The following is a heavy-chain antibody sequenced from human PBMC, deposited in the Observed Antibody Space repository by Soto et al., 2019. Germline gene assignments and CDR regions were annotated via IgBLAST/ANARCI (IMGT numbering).Heavy chain of an antibody. Sequence: EVQLVESGGGLVKAGGSLRLFCTASGFTFRNYNMNWVRQAPGKGLGWVSPISTGGAYMFYADSVKGRFTISRDNAQNSLFLQIDSPRAEDTAVYYCARDIASPGGDYFDSWGQGTLVTVSS. V-gene: IGHV3-21*06. CDR1: GFTFRNYN. CDR2: ISTGGAYM. J-gene: IGHJ4*02. D-gene: IGHD2-21*01. CDR3: ARDIASPGGDYFDS.